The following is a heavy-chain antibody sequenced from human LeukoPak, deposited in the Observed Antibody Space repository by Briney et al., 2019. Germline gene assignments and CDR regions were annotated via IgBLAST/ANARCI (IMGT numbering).Heavy chain of an antibody. V-gene: IGHV3-7*01. CDR2: IKQDGTE. CDR1: GFTFRRHW. Sequence: GGSLRLSCAASGFTFRRHWMSWVRQAPGRGPEWVAHIKQDGTEYYVDSVKGRFIISRDNAKNSLYLQMNSLRAEDTAVYTCVRGPDYGDRLDYFDNWGQGTLVTVSS. D-gene: IGHD4-17*01. CDR3: VRGPDYGDRLDYFDN. J-gene: IGHJ4*02.